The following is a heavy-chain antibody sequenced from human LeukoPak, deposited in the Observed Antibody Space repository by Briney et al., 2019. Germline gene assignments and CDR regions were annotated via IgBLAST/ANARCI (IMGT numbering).Heavy chain of an antibody. CDR2: INSDGSST. Sequence: GGSLRLSCAASGFTFSSYWMHWVRQAPGKGLMWVSRINSDGSSTSYADSVKGRFTISRDNAKNTLYLQMNSLRAEDTAVFYCARVGQAGYVGYPLDYRSQGTLVTVSS. V-gene: IGHV3-74*01. J-gene: IGHJ4*02. D-gene: IGHD5-12*01. CDR1: GFTFSSYW. CDR3: ARVGQAGYVGYPLDY.